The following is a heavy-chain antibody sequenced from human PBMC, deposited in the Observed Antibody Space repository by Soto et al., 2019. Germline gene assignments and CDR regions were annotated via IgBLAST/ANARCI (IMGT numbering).Heavy chain of an antibody. D-gene: IGHD3-3*01. V-gene: IGHV1-46*01. CDR2: INPSGGST. Sequence: GASVKVSCKASGYTFTSYYMHWVRQAPGQGLEWMGIINPSGGSTSYAQKFQGRVTMTTDTSTSTAYMELSSLRSDDTAVYYCARALFITIFGKVSHFDYWGQGTLVTVSS. J-gene: IGHJ4*02. CDR3: ARALFITIFGKVSHFDY. CDR1: GYTFTSYY.